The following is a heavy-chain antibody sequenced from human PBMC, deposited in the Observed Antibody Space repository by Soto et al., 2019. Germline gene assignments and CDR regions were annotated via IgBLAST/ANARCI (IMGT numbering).Heavy chain of an antibody. CDR3: ARLGGYCDTTGCYGYYAMDV. V-gene: IGHV4-39*01. Sequence: SETCPHRCSVSGGSTRTRKYYVGCLSPSTEEGLEWIGSIYYSGNTYYNPSLKSQVTMSVDTSKNQFSLKLSSVTAADTAVYYCARLGGYCDTTGCYGYYAMDVWGQGTTVT. D-gene: IGHD2-2*01. CDR1: GGSTRTRKYY. J-gene: IGHJ6*02. CDR2: IYYSGNT.